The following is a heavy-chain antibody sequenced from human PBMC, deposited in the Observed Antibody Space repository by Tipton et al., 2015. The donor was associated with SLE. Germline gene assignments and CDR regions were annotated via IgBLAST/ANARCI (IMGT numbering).Heavy chain of an antibody. V-gene: IGHV4-59*11. CDR3: ARHRDGACCDAFDI. CDR1: GGSMNFLY. CDR2: IYDTGYT. J-gene: IGHJ3*02. Sequence: TLSLTCSVSGGSMNFLYWSWIRQPPGKGLEFIGLIYDTGYTNYNPSLKSRVTISVDTSKNRVSLNLNSVTAADTAVYYCARHRDGACCDAFDIWGQGTMVTVSS. D-gene: IGHD2-21*02.